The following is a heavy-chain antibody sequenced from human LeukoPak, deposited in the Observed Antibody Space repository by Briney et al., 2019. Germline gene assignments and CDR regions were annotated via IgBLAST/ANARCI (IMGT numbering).Heavy chain of an antibody. CDR1: GGSISSSGYY. V-gene: IGHV4-39*01. Sequence: SETLSLTCTVSGGSISSSGYYWDWDRQPPGKGLEWIGSIYYSETTYYNPSLRSRATISVDTSKSQFSLNLRSVTAADTAVYYCARQVSDYYYYYIDVWGRGTAVTVSS. CDR2: IYYSETT. J-gene: IGHJ6*03. CDR3: ARQVSDYYYYYIDV. D-gene: IGHD5/OR15-5a*01.